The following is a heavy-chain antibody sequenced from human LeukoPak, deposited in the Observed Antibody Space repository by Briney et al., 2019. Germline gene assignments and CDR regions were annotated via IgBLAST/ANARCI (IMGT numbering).Heavy chain of an antibody. CDR3: ARLNYYDSSGYPYYFDY. Sequence: SETLSLTCTVSGGSISSYYWSWIRQPPGKGLEWMGYIYYSGSTNYNPSLKSRVTISVDTSKNQFSLKLSSVTAADTAVYYCARLNYYDSSGYPYYFDYWGQGTLVTVSS. V-gene: IGHV4-59*08. J-gene: IGHJ4*02. D-gene: IGHD3-22*01. CDR2: IYYSGST. CDR1: GGSISSYY.